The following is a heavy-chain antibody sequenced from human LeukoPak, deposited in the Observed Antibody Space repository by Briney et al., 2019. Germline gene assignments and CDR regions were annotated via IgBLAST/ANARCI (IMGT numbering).Heavy chain of an antibody. CDR3: AKDLRHGSGSYGFDY. Sequence: GGSLRLSCAASGFTFSSYSMNWVRQAPGKGLEWVSSISSSSSYIYYADSVKGRFTISRDNSKNTLYLQMNSLRAEDTAVYYCAKDLRHGSGSYGFDYWGQGTLVTVSS. CDR1: GFTFSSYS. D-gene: IGHD3-10*01. J-gene: IGHJ4*02. CDR2: ISSSSSYI. V-gene: IGHV3-21*04.